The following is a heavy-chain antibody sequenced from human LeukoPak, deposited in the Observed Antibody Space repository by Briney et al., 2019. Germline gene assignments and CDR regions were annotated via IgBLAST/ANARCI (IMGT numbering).Heavy chain of an antibody. Sequence: PSETLSLTCAVYGGSFSGYYWSWIRQPPGKGLEWIGEINHSGSTNYNPSLKSRVTISVDTSKNQFSLKLSSVTAADTAVYYCARGRDSGWPDYWGQGTLVTVSS. CDR2: INHSGST. V-gene: IGHV4-34*01. CDR3: ARGRDSGWPDY. D-gene: IGHD6-19*01. J-gene: IGHJ4*02. CDR1: GGSFSGYY.